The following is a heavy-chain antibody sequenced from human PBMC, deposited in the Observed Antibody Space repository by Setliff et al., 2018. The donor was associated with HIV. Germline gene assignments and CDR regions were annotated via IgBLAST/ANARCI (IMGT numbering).Heavy chain of an antibody. CDR1: GYSISSSHW. Sequence: SETLSLTCAVSGYSISSSHWWGWIRQPPGKGLEWIGYIYYNGNAYYNPSLKSRVTISVDRSKNQFSLKLSSVTAADTAVYYCARRGDFFYYAMDVWGQGTTVTVSS. V-gene: IGHV4-28*01. CDR3: ARRGDFFYYAMDV. J-gene: IGHJ6*02. CDR2: IYYNGNA.